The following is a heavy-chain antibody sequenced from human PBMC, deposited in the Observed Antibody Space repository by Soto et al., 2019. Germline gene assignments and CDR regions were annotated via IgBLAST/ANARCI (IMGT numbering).Heavy chain of an antibody. V-gene: IGHV1-2*04. J-gene: IGHJ4*02. CDR2: SNPNSGGT. D-gene: IGHD3-9*01. CDR3: ARSPYDILFFDY. CDR1: GYTFTGYY. Sequence: QVQLVQSGAEVKKPGASVKVSCKASGYTFTGYYMHWVRQAPGQGLEWMGWSNPNSGGTNYAHKYEGWVTVTGDESISTAYMELSRLRSDDTAVYYCARSPYDILFFDYWGQGTLVTVSS.